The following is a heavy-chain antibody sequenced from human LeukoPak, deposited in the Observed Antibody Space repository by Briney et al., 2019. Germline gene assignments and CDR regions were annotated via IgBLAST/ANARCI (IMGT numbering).Heavy chain of an antibody. CDR3: ARVTTIFGVVIYDY. CDR1: GFILRDFA. J-gene: IGHJ4*02. Sequence: GGSLRLSCAASGFILRDFAMSWVRQAPGKGPEWVSGISGGGGGTYYADSVKGRFTISRDNAKNSLYLQMNSLRAEDTAVYYCARVTTIFGVVIYDYWGQGTLVTVSS. D-gene: IGHD3-3*01. V-gene: IGHV3-23*01. CDR2: ISGGGGGT.